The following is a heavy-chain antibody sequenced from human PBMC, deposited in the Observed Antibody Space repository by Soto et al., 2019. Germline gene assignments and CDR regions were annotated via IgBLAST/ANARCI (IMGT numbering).Heavy chain of an antibody. V-gene: IGHV1-18*01. D-gene: IGHD3-10*01. Sequence: QVQLVQSGAEVKKPGASVKVSCKASGYTFTSYGISWVRQAPGQGLEWMGWISAYNGNTNYAQKPEGRVTMTTGTSVRTAYTELRSLRSDDTAVYYCARDEFGAPGVYWAQGTLVTVSS. CDR3: ARDEFGAPGVY. CDR2: ISAYNGNT. J-gene: IGHJ4*02. CDR1: GYTFTSYG.